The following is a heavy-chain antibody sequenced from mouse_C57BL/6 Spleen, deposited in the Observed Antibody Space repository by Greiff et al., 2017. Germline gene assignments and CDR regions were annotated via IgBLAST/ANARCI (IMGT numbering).Heavy chain of an antibody. CDR1: GFTFSDAW. V-gene: IGHV6-6*01. D-gene: IGHD2-12*01. J-gene: IGHJ2*01. CDR3: TRGYDGSTDFDY. Sequence: EVQGVESGGGLVQPGGSMKLSCAASGFTFSDAWMDWVRQSPEKGLEWVGEIRNKANNHATYYAESVKGRFTISRDDSKSSVYLQMKSLRAEATGIYYCTRGYDGSTDFDYWGQGTTLTVSS. CDR2: IRNKANNHAT.